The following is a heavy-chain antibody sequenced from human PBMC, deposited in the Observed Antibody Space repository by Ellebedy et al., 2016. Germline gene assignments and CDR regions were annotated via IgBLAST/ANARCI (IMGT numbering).Heavy chain of an antibody. V-gene: IGHV3-30*18. Sequence: GESLKISCAASGFTFSSYGMHWVRQAPGKGLEWVAVISYDGSNKYYADSVKGRFTISRDNSKNTLYLQMNSLRAEDTAVYYCAKASGSYEDYWGQGTLVTVSS. CDR2: ISYDGSNK. J-gene: IGHJ4*02. CDR1: GFTFSSYG. D-gene: IGHD1-26*01. CDR3: AKASGSYEDY.